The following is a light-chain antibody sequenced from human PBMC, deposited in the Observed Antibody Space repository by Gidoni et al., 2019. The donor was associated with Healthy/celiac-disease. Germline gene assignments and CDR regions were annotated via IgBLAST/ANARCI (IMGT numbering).Light chain of an antibody. CDR1: QSVLYSSNNKNY. CDR3: QQYYSTPVLT. Sequence: DIVMTQSPDSLAVSLGERAPINCKSSQSVLYSSNNKNYLAWYQQKPGQPPKLLIYWASTRESGVPDRFSGSGSGTDFTLTISSLQAEDVAVYYCQQYYSTPVLTFGGGTKVEIK. J-gene: IGKJ4*01. V-gene: IGKV4-1*01. CDR2: WAS.